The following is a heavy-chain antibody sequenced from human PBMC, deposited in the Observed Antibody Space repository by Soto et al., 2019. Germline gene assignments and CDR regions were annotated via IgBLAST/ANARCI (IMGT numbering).Heavy chain of an antibody. D-gene: IGHD3-10*02. CDR2: IVPIFGRA. Sequence: SVKVSCRASGGSFRRYAISWVRQAPGQGLEWMGGIVPIFGRANYAQKFQGRVTITADESTSTAYMELSSLRSEDTAVYYCAREGVSMFFVDYSGRGTLVT. CDR3: AREGVSMFFVDY. V-gene: IGHV1-69*13. CDR1: GGSFRRYA. J-gene: IGHJ4*02.